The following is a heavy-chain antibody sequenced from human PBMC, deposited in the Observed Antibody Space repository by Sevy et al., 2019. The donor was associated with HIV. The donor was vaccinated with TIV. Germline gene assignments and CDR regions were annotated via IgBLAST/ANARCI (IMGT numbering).Heavy chain of an antibody. CDR2: ISGSGGST. CDR3: AKTAGYSYGEYYFDY. CDR1: GFTFSSYA. J-gene: IGHJ4*02. D-gene: IGHD5-18*01. V-gene: IGHV3-23*01. Sequence: GGSLRLSCAASGFTFSSYAMSWVRQAPGKGLEWVSAISGSGGSTYYADSVKGRFTISRDNSKNTRYLQMNSLRAEDTAVYYCAKTAGYSYGEYYFDYWGQGTLVTVSS.